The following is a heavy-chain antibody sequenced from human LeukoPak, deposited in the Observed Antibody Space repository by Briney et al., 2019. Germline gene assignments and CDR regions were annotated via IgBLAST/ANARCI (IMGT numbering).Heavy chain of an antibody. V-gene: IGHV3-23*01. CDR3: AVAGSEGFDY. CDR1: GFILKDYW. J-gene: IGHJ4*02. Sequence: GGSLRLSCAASGFILKDYWMIWVRQAPGKGLEWVSAISGSGGSTYYADSVKGRFTISRDNSKNTLYLQMNSLRAEDTAVYYCAVAGSEGFDYWGQGTLVTVSS. CDR2: ISGSGGST. D-gene: IGHD6-19*01.